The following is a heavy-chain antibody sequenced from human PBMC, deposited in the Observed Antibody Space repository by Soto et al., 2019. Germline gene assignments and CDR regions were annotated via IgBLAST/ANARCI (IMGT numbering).Heavy chain of an antibody. CDR2: IYYSGST. Sequence: PSETLSLTCTVSGGSISSSSYYRGWIRKHPGKGLEWIGSIYYSGSTYYNPSLKSRVTLSVDTSKNQFSLKLSSVTAADTAVYYFVRHHALIYFVLYWFDPWGQGTLVTVSS. V-gene: IGHV4-39*01. J-gene: IGHJ5*02. D-gene: IGHD3-10*02. CDR1: GGSISSSSYY. CDR3: VRHHALIYFVLYWFDP.